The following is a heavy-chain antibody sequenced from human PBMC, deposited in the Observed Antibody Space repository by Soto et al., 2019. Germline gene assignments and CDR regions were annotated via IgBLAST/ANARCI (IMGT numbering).Heavy chain of an antibody. CDR2: ISYDGSNK. D-gene: IGHD5-12*01. CDR3: ARDRSGYDPVATGGFDY. Sequence: GGSLRLSCAASGFTFSSYAMHWVRQAPGKGLEWVAVISYDGSNKYYADSVKGRFTISRDNSKNTLYLQMNSLRAEDTAVYYCARDRSGYDPVATGGFDYWGQGTLVTVSS. CDR1: GFTFSSYA. J-gene: IGHJ4*02. V-gene: IGHV3-30-3*01.